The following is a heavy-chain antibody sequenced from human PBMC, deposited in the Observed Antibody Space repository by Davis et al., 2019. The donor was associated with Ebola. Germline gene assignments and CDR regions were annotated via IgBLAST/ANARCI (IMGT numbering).Heavy chain of an antibody. J-gene: IGHJ6*03. V-gene: IGHV3-30*02. CDR3: AKSALPTGYYYYMDV. Sequence: PGGSLRLSCAASGFTFSSYGMHWVRQAPGKGLEWVAFIRYDGSNKYYADSVKDRFTISRDNSKNTLYLQMNSLRAEDTAVYYCAKSALPTGYYYYMDVWGKGTTVTVSS. CDR2: IRYDGSNK. CDR1: GFTFSSYG. D-gene: IGHD4-17*01.